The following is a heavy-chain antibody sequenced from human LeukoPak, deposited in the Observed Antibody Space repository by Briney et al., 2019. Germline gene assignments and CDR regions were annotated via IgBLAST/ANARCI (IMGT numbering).Heavy chain of an antibody. V-gene: IGHV4-4*02. CDR2: IYHSGST. CDR3: ARTIPYYYGSGGGYFDY. D-gene: IGHD3-10*01. Sequence: PSGTLSLTCAVSGGSISSSNWWSWVRQPPGKGLEWIGEIYHSGSTNYNPSLKSRVTISVDTSKNQFSLKLSSVTAADTAVYYCARTIPYYYGSGGGYFDYWGQGTLVTVSS. J-gene: IGHJ4*02. CDR1: GGSISSSNW.